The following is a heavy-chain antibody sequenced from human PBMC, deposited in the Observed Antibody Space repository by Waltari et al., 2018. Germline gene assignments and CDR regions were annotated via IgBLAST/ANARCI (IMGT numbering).Heavy chain of an antibody. V-gene: IGHV4-4*07. CDR2: IYTSGSA. J-gene: IGHJ6*03. CDR3: ARDGKYSSSSGYYYYYMDV. D-gene: IGHD6-6*01. Sequence: QVQLQESGPGLVKPSETLSLTCTVSGGSISSYYWSWIRQPAGTGRGWVGSIYTSGSASCHPPLQSRVNRSVGTAKNQSSLKLSSVTAADTAVYYCARDGKYSSSSGYYYYYMDVWGKGTTVTISS. CDR1: GGSISSYY.